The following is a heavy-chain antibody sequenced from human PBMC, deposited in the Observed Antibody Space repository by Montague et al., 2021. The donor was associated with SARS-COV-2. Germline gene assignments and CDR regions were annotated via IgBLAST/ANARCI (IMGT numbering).Heavy chain of an antibody. J-gene: IGHJ2*01. D-gene: IGHD2-21*02. CDR3: ARVHNVVVTAMRYFDL. CDR1: GGSISSGGYY. V-gene: IGHV4-31*03. Sequence: TLSLTCTVSGGSISSGGYYWSWIRQHPGKGLEWIGYIYYSGSTYYNPSLKSRVTISVDTSKNQFSLKLSSVTAADTAVYYCARVHNVVVTAMRYFDLWGRGTLVTVSP. CDR2: IYYSGST.